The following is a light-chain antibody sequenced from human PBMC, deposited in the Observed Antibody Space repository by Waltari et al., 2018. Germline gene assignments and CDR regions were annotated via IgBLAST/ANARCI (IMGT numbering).Light chain of an antibody. V-gene: IGLV1-44*01. Sequence: QSVLTQPPSASGTPGQRVTISCSGSSSNIGSNTVNWYQQLPGTAPKLLIYSNNQRPSGVPDRFSGSKSGTSASLAISGLQSEDEADYSCAAWDASLNGVVFGGGTKLTVL. CDR2: SNN. CDR3: AAWDASLNGVV. CDR1: SSNIGSNT. J-gene: IGLJ2*01.